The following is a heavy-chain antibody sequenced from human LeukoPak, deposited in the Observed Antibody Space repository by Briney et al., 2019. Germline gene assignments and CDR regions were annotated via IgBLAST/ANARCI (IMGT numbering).Heavy chain of an antibody. D-gene: IGHD5-18*01. CDR2: IYYSGST. J-gene: IGHJ4*02. V-gene: IGHV4-59*01. Sequence: SETLSLTCTVSGGSISSYYWSWIRQPPGKGLEWIGYIYYSGSTNYNPSLKSRVTISVDTSKNQFSLKLSSVTAADTAVYYCAKTNTAMVTESFDYWGQGTLVTVSS. CDR3: AKTNTAMVTESFDY. CDR1: GGSISSYY.